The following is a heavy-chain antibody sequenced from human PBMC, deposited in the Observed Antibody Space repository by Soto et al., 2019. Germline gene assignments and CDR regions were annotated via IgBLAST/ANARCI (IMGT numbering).Heavy chain of an antibody. Sequence: QVQLVQSGAEVKKPGSSVKVSCKASGGTFSSNAISWVRQAPGQGLEGMGGIIPFFGTANYAQKFQGRVTXTADESTSTAYMELSSLRSEDTAVYYCARINSSGWYEAIDYWGQGTLVTVSS. CDR1: GGTFSSNA. D-gene: IGHD6-19*01. CDR3: ARINSSGWYEAIDY. J-gene: IGHJ4*02. CDR2: IIPFFGTA. V-gene: IGHV1-69*12.